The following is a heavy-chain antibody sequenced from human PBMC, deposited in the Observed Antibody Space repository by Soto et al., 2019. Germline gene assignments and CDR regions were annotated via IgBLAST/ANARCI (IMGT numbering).Heavy chain of an antibody. V-gene: IGHV3-23*01. J-gene: IGHJ3*02. Sequence: EGRLLESGGGLVQPGGSLEVSCRASGFNFANYAMSWVRQAPGKGPEWVSSVGGGGSDTKYADSVRGRFTISRDDSKNTLFLHVNGLRAEDTAIYFCAKDFIPRNSIYDPFDIWGQGTTVTVSS. CDR1: GFNFANYA. CDR3: AKDFIPRNSIYDPFDI. CDR2: VGGGGSDT. D-gene: IGHD2-21*01.